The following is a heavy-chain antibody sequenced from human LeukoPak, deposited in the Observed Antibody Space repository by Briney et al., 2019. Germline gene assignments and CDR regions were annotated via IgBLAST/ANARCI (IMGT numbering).Heavy chain of an antibody. J-gene: IGHJ4*02. V-gene: IGHV1-69*05. CDR2: IIPISGTA. D-gene: IGHD2-2*02. Sequence: GASVKVSCKASGGTFSSYAISWVRQAPGQGLEWMGGIIPISGTANYAQKFQGRVTITTDESTSTAYMELSSLRSEDTAVYYCARETYCSSTSCYIYWGQGTLVTVSS. CDR1: GGTFSSYA. CDR3: ARETYCSSTSCYIY.